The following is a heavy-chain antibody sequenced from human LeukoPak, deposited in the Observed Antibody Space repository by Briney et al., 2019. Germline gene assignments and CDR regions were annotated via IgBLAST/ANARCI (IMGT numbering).Heavy chain of an antibody. CDR2: IYSGGST. J-gene: IGHJ4*02. Sequence: GGSLRLSCAASGFTVSNHYMNWVRQAPGKGLEWVSVIYSGGSTYYADPVKGRFSISRDTSKNTLHLQMNSLRAEDTAVYYCARGGYGGLDYWGQGTLVTVSS. D-gene: IGHD5-12*01. CDR1: GFTVSNHY. CDR3: ARGGYGGLDY. V-gene: IGHV3-53*01.